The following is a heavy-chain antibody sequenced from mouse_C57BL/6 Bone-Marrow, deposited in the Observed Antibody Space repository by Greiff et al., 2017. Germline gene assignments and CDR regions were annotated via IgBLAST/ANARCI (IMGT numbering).Heavy chain of an antibody. J-gene: IGHJ4*01. CDR2: IYPNSGST. Sequence: QVQLQQPGAELVKPGASVKLSCKASGYTFTSYWMHWVKQRPGQGLEWIGMIYPNSGSTNYNEKFKSKATLTADKSSGTAYMQLSSLTSEDSAVYYCAIDPMEGWGQGTSVTVSA. CDR3: AIDPMEG. CDR1: GYTFTSYW. V-gene: IGHV1-64*01.